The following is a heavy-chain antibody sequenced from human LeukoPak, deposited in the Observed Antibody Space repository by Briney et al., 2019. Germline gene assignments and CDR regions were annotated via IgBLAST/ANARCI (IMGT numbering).Heavy chain of an antibody. CDR1: GFTFSSYE. V-gene: IGHV3-48*03. D-gene: IGHD3-10*01. CDR3: AKDPITMVRGVTLDY. Sequence: PGGSLRLSCAASGFTFSSYEMNWVRQAPGKGLEWVSYISSSGSTIYYADSVKGRFTISRDNAKNSLYLQMNSLRAEDTAVYYCAKDPITMVRGVTLDYWGQGTLVTVSS. J-gene: IGHJ4*02. CDR2: ISSSGSTI.